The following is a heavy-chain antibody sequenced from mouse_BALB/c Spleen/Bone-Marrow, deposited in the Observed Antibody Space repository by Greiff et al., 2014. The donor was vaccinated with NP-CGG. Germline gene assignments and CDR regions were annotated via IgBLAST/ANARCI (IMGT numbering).Heavy chain of an antibody. CDR3: ARSCGADGYHGGYYFDY. Sequence: LVKTGASVKISCKASGYSFTGYYMHWVKQSHGKSLEWIGYISCYNGATSYNQKFKGKATFTVDTSSSTAYMQSNILPSKLSAVDYAARSCGADGYHGGYYFDYWGQGTTLTVSS. D-gene: IGHD2-3*01. CDR2: ISCYNGAT. V-gene: IGHV1S34*01. J-gene: IGHJ2*01. CDR1: GYSFTGYY.